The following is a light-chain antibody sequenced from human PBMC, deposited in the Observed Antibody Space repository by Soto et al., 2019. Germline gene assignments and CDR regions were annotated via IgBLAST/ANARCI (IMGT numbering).Light chain of an antibody. J-gene: IGLJ2*01. V-gene: IGLV2-14*03. CDR3: SSYTRSSTLV. CDR2: DVS. Sequence: QSVLTQPASVSGSPGQSITFSCTGTSSDVGSYNYVSWYQQHPGKAPKLMIYDVSNRPLGISNRFSGSKSGNTASLTISGLQAEDEADYYCSSYTRSSTLVFGGGNKVTVL. CDR1: SSDVGSYNY.